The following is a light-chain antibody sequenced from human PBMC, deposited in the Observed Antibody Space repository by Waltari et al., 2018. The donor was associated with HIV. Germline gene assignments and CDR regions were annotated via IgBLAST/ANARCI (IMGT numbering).Light chain of an antibody. V-gene: IGLV3-1*01. J-gene: IGLJ2*01. CDR2: QDD. CDR3: QAWDSNIVL. Sequence: SFEMTQPPSVSVSPGQTASITCSGNKMGDKFVSWYQQKPGQSPVLVIYQDDRRPSGIPERFSGSNSGNTATLTISGTQAMDEADYYCQAWDSNIVLFGGGTKLSVL. CDR1: KMGDKF.